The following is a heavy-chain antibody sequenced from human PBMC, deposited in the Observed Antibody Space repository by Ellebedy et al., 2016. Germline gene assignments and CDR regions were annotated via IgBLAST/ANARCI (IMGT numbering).Heavy chain of an antibody. CDR2: GHYSGAT. CDR1: GGSIGDYY. Sequence: SETLSLTCTVSGGSIGDYYWNWIRQSPGNGLEWIGFGHYSGATYYSPSLRSRVTVTVDASRNQFSLKLSSVTAADTAIYYCAKWCSGEVCTNAYEIWGQGTMVTVSS. V-gene: IGHV4-59*01. D-gene: IGHD2-15*01. CDR3: AKWCSGEVCTNAYEI. J-gene: IGHJ3*02.